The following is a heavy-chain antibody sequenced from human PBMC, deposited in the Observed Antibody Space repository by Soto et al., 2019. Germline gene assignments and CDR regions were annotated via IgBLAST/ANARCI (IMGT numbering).Heavy chain of an antibody. V-gene: IGHV1-69*13. D-gene: IGHD3-22*01. CDR1: GGTFSSYA. CDR3: ARGITMIERNWFDP. J-gene: IGHJ5*02. Sequence: SVKVSCKASGGTFSSYAISWVRQAPGQGLEWMGGIIPIFGTANYAQKFQGRVTITADESTSTAYMELSSLRSEDTAVYYCARGITMIERNWFDPWGQGTLVTVSS. CDR2: IIPIFGTA.